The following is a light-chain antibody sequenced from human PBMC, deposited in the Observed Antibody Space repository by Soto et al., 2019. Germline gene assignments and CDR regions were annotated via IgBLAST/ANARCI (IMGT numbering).Light chain of an antibody. V-gene: IGKV1-9*01. J-gene: IGKJ5*01. CDR3: QQLNSYPVT. CDR1: QGVGSY. CDR2: AAS. Sequence: DIQLTQSPSFLSASVGDRVTITCRASQGVGSYLAWYQQKPGKAPKLLIYAASTLQSGVPSRFSGSGSGTEFTLTISSLQPEDFATYYCQQLNSYPVTFGQGTRLEIK.